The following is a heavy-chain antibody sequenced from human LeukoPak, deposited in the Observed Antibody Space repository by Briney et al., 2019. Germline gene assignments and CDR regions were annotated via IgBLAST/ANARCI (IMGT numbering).Heavy chain of an antibody. D-gene: IGHD2-2*01. V-gene: IGHV4-39*07. J-gene: IGHJ6*03. CDR2: IYYSGST. CDR3: ARGYCSSTSCYLDNYYYYMDV. CDR1: GGSISSSSYY. Sequence: SETLSLTCIVSGGSISSSSYYWGWIRQPPGKGLEWIGSIYYSGSTYYNPSLKSRVTISVDTSKNQFSLKLSSVTTADTAVYYCARGYCSSTSCYLDNYYYYMDVWGKGTTVTVSS.